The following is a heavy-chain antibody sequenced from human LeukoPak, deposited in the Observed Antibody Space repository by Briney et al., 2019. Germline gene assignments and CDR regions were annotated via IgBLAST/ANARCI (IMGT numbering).Heavy chain of an antibody. CDR2: ISGSGGST. CDR1: GFTFSTYD. J-gene: IGHJ4*02. Sequence: GGSLRLSCAASGFTFSTYDMHWVRQAPGKGLEWVSAISGSGGSTYYADSVKGRFTISRDNSKNTLYLQMNSLRAEDTAVYYCAKDSSDYTHLDYWGQGTLVTVSS. D-gene: IGHD6-19*01. V-gene: IGHV3-23*01. CDR3: AKDSSDYTHLDY.